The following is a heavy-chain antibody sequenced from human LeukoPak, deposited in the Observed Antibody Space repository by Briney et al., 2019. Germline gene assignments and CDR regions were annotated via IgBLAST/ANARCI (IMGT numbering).Heavy chain of an antibody. CDR1: GFTFSSYG. D-gene: IGHD3-22*01. Sequence: GGSLRLSCAASGFTFSSYGLSWVRQAPGEGLEWVSYISSSGSTTYYADSVKGRFTVSRDNAKNSLYLHMNSLRAEDTAVYYCARDASGDFYDSSDYYEAHAFDIWGQGTMVTVSS. CDR2: ISSSGSTT. V-gene: IGHV3-48*03. J-gene: IGHJ3*02. CDR3: ARDASGDFYDSSDYYEAHAFDI.